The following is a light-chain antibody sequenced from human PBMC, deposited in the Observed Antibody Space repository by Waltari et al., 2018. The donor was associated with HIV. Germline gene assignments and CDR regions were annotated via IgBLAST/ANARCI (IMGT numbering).Light chain of an antibody. V-gene: IGLV1-44*01. CDR3: AAWDENLNGL. Sequence: QSVLTQPPSASGTPGQRVTIPCSGSSSTIGTNTVPWYQHPPGAAPKLLIYSNTQRPSGVPDRFSASKSGTSASLAISGLRSEDEAEYYCAAWDENLNGLFGGGTKLTVL. CDR2: SNT. J-gene: IGLJ3*02. CDR1: SSTIGTNT.